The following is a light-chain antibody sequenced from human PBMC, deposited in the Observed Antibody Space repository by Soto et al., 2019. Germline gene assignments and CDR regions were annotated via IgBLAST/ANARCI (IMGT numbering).Light chain of an antibody. V-gene: IGKV3-20*01. Sequence: EIVLTQSPGTLSLSPGERATLSCRASQSVSSSYLACYQQKPSQAPRLLIYGSSSEATGISDRFSGSGSRTYFTLTISRLEPEDVAEYYCQQYGSSPTFGGGTKVEIK. CDR1: QSVSSSY. CDR3: QQYGSSPT. CDR2: GSS. J-gene: IGKJ4*01.